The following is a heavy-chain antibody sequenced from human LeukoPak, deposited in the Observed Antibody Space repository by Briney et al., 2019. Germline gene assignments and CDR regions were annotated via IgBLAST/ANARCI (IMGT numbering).Heavy chain of an antibody. V-gene: IGHV4-4*07. CDR3: ARGLDSGSYYTLGY. J-gene: IGHJ4*02. CDR2: IYSSGST. CDR1: GGSISSYY. D-gene: IGHD3-10*01. Sequence: SETLSLTCTVSGGSISSYYWSWIRQPAGTGLEWIGRIYSSGSTNYNPSLKSRVTMSVDTSKNQFSLKLSSVTAADTAVYYCARGLDSGSYYTLGYWGQGTLVTVSS.